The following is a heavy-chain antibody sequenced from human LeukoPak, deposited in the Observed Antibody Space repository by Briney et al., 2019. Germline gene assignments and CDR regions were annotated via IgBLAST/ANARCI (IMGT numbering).Heavy chain of an antibody. D-gene: IGHD3-10*01. CDR3: ARALLWFGELSYYFDY. CDR1: GGSISSYY. V-gene: IGHV4-59*01. J-gene: IGHJ4*02. Sequence: SETLSLTCTVSGGSISSYYWSWIRQPPGKGLEWIGYIYYSGSTNYNPFLKSRVTISVDTSKNQFSLKLSSVTAADTAVYYCARALLWFGELSYYFDYWGQGTLVTVSS. CDR2: IYYSGST.